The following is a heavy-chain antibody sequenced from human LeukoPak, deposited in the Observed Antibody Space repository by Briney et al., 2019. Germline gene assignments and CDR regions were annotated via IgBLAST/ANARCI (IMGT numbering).Heavy chain of an antibody. CDR1: GFTFSSYS. V-gene: IGHV3-48*04. J-gene: IGHJ4*02. Sequence: PGGSLRLSCAASGFTFSSYSMNWVRQAPGKGLEWVSYISSSGNTIYYADSVKGRFTISRDNAKNSLYLQMNSLRAEDTAVYYCARQMYYDFWSGYSTFDYWGRGTLVTVSS. D-gene: IGHD3-3*01. CDR2: ISSSGNTI. CDR3: ARQMYYDFWSGYSTFDY.